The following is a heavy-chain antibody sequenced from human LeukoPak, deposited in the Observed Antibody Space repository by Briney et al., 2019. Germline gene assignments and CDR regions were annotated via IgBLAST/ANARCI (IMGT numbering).Heavy chain of an antibody. J-gene: IGHJ5*02. CDR3: ARVWLAYGDYDWARRKYNWFDP. Sequence: SETLSLTCTVSGGSISSYYWSWIRQPPGKGLEWIGYIYYSGSTYYNPSLKSRVTISVDTSKNQFSLKLSSVTAADTAVYYCARVWLAYGDYDWARRKYNWFDPWGQGTLVTVSS. CDR2: IYYSGST. V-gene: IGHV4-59*12. CDR1: GGSISSYY. D-gene: IGHD4-17*01.